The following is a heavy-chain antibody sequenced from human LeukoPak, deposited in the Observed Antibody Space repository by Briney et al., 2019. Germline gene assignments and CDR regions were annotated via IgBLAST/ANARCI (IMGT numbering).Heavy chain of an antibody. V-gene: IGHV4-34*01. CDR3: ARIYDYIWGSYPAKPFDY. J-gene: IGHJ4*02. D-gene: IGHD3-16*02. CDR2: INHSGST. CDR1: GGSFSGYY. Sequence: SETLSLTCAVYGGSFSGYYWSWIRQPPGKGLEWIGEINHSGSTNCNPSLKSRVTISVDTSKNQFSLKLSSVTAADTAVYYCARIYDYIWGSYPAKPFDYWGQGTLVTVSS.